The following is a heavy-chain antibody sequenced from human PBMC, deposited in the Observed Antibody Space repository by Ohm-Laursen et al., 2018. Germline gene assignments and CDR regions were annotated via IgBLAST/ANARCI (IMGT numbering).Heavy chain of an antibody. J-gene: IGHJ4*02. CDR1: GGSISSYY. V-gene: IGHV4-4*07. D-gene: IGHD5-18*01. CDR2: INISGST. CDR3: ASSIQLWTLND. Sequence: TLSLTCTISGGSISSYYWSWIRQPAGKGLEWIGRINISGSTNYNSSLKSRVTMSVDTSKNQFSLNLSSVTAADTAVYYCASSIQLWTLNDWGQGTLVTVSS.